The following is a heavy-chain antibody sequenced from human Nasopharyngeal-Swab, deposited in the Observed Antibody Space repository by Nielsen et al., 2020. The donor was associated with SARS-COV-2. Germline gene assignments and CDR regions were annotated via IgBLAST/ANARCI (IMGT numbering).Heavy chain of an antibody. J-gene: IGHJ4*02. D-gene: IGHD3-3*01. CDR3: ARAPRGTIFGVVTNFDY. CDR2: IYYSGST. CDR1: GASISRYY. V-gene: IGHV4-59*01. Sequence: SETLSLTCSVSGASISRYYWSWIRQPPGKGLEWIGYIYYSGSTNYNPSLKSRVTISVDTSKNQFSLKLSSVTAADTAVYYCARAPRGTIFGVVTNFDYWGQGTLVTVSS.